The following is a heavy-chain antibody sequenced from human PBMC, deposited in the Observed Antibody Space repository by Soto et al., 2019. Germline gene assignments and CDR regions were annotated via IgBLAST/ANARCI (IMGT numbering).Heavy chain of an antibody. CDR1: GGSISSYF. J-gene: IGHJ5*02. CDR2: IYKSGST. CDR3: ARLHCSSTSCYAFNWFDP. V-gene: IGHV4-59*08. Sequence: SETLSLTCSGSGGSISSYFWSWIRQPPGKGLERIGEIYKSGSTDYNPSLKSRFTISADTSKNQFSLRLSSVTAADTAVYYCARLHCSSTSCYAFNWFDPWGQGTLVTVSS. D-gene: IGHD2-2*01.